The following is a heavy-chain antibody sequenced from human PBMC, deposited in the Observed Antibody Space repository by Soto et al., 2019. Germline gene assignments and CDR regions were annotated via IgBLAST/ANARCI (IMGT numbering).Heavy chain of an antibody. CDR2: MNPNSGNT. J-gene: IGHJ5*02. V-gene: IGHV1-8*01. Sequence: GASVKVSCKASGYTFTSYDINWVRQATGQGLEWMGWMNPNSGNTGYAQKFQGRVTMTRNTSISTAYMELSSLRSEDTAVYYCAGVGAGVFRLSDWFDPWGQGTMVTVSS. CDR3: AGVGAGVFRLSDWFDP. CDR1: GYTFTSYD. D-gene: IGHD2-21*01.